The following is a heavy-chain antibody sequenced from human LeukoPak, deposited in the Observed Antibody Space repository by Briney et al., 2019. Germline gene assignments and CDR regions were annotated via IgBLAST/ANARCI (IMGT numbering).Heavy chain of an antibody. D-gene: IGHD6-13*01. Sequence: SETLSLTCAVYGGSFSGYYWSWIRQPPGKGLEWIGEINHSGSTNYNPSLKSRVTISVDTSKNQFSLKLSSVTAADTAVYYCARGAGSWSPLDYWGQGTLVTVSS. CDR3: ARGAGSWSPLDY. J-gene: IGHJ4*02. V-gene: IGHV4-34*01. CDR2: INHSGST. CDR1: GGSFSGYY.